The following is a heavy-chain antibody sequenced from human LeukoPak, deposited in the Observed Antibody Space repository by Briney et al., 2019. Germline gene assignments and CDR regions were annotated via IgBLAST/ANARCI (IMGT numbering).Heavy chain of an antibody. CDR1: GGSISSGGYY. J-gene: IGHJ6*02. D-gene: IGHD2-21*01. CDR3: ARDLGVRGMDV. CDR2: LYYTGTT. Sequence: PSETLSLTCTVSGGSISSGGYYWSWLRQHPGKGLEWIGYLYYTGTTYYNPSLKSRIIISVDTSKTQFSLRLSSVSAADTAIYYCARDLGVRGMDVWGQGTTVTVSS. V-gene: IGHV4-31*03.